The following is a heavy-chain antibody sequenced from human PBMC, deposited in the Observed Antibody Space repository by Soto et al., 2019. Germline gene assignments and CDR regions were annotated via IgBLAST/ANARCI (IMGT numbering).Heavy chain of an antibody. CDR3: ARGTGSGMDV. V-gene: IGHV1-3*05. CDR1: GYTFTSYA. J-gene: IGHJ6*02. CDR2: INAGNGNT. Sequence: QIQLVQSGAEEKKPGASVKVSCKASGYTFTSYAMDWVRQAPGQRLEWMGWINAGNGNTKYSQKFQGRVTITRDTSASTDYMELSSLRSEDTAVYYCARGTGSGMDVWGQGTTVTVSS.